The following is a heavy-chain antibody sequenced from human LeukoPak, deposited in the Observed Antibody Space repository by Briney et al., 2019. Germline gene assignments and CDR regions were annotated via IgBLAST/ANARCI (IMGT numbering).Heavy chain of an antibody. Sequence: GGSLRLSCTASGFTFSSYSMSWVRQRPGTGLEWVSAISGSGDTTFYADSVKGRFTISRDNSKKTLYLQVNSLRAEDTAVYFCAKELTTERTPGVDSWGQGTLVTVSS. J-gene: IGHJ4*02. V-gene: IGHV3-23*01. CDR3: AKELTTERTPGVDS. CDR1: GFTFSSYS. CDR2: ISGSGDTT. D-gene: IGHD4-17*01.